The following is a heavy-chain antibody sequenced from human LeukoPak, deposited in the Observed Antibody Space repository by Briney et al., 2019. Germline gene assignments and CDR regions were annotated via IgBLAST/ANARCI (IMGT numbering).Heavy chain of an antibody. Sequence: SETLSLTCIVSGYSISSGYYWGWIRQTPGKGLEWIGSIYHSGNTYYNLSLKSRVTISVDTSKNQFSLKLNSVTAADTAVYYCARLPYGGIYYFDYWGQGTLVTVSS. CDR2: IYHSGNT. CDR3: ARLPYGGIYYFDY. D-gene: IGHD4-23*01. CDR1: GYSISSGYY. J-gene: IGHJ4*02. V-gene: IGHV4-38-2*02.